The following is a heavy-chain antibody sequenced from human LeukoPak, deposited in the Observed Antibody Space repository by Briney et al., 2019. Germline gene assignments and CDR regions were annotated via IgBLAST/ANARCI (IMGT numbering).Heavy chain of an antibody. Sequence: PGGSLRLSCAASGFTFSSYWMHWVRHAPGKGLVWVSRINSDGSSTSYADSVKGRFTISRDNAKNTLYLQMNSLRAEDTAVYYCARGDTAMAYFDYWGQGTLVTVSS. J-gene: IGHJ4*02. CDR1: GFTFSSYW. CDR3: ARGDTAMAYFDY. V-gene: IGHV3-74*01. CDR2: INSDGSST. D-gene: IGHD5-18*01.